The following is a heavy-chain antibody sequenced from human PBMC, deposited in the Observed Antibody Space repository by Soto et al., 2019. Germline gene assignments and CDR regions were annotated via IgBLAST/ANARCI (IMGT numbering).Heavy chain of an antibody. D-gene: IGHD3-3*01. J-gene: IGHJ4*02. V-gene: IGHV1-18*04. CDR3: ARVMTTFGVISKGPDH. CDR1: GYPFTTYG. Sequence: QVQLAQSGAEVKKPGASVKVSCKASGYPFTTYGISWVRQAPGQGLEWMGWISTYNGDTEYPQSLQGRVTTTRDISTATAYMELRSLRSDDTAVYYCARVMTTFGVISKGPDHWGQGTLVTVSS. CDR2: ISTYNGDT.